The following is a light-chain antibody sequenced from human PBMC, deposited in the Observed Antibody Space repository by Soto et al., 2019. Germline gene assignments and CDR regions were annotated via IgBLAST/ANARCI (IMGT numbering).Light chain of an antibody. CDR2: EVS. CDR3: SSYTSSGTQV. CDR1: SSDVGGYNY. J-gene: IGLJ1*01. V-gene: IGLV2-14*01. Sequence: QSVLTQPASVSGSPGQSITISCTGNSSDVGGYNYVSWYQQHPRKAPKLMIYEVSNRPAGVSNRFSGSKSGNTASLTISGLQAEDEADYYCSSYTSSGTQVFGTGTKLTVL.